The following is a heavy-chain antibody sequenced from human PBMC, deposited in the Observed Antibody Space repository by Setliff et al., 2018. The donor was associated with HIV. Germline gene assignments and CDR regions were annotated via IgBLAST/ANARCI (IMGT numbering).Heavy chain of an antibody. D-gene: IGHD6-19*01. J-gene: IGHJ4*02. CDR2: FGYSGSDT. CDR3: AKPLPTANGWHRVFDF. V-gene: IGHV3-23*01. CDR1: GFTFSSYA. Sequence: QPGGSLRLSCAASGFTFSSYAMSWVRQAPGKGLEWVSTFGYSGSDTYYADSVKGRFTISRDNSKGILYLQMNSLRVEDTAMYYCAKPLPTANGWHRVFDFWGQGTSVTVSS.